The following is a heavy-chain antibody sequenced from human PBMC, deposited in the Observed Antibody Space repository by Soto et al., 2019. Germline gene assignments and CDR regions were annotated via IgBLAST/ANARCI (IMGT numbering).Heavy chain of an antibody. CDR3: AGLAVGTTIYDY. CDR1: GGSISDMDV. D-gene: IGHD1-1*01. CDR2: IYHTGLT. J-gene: IGHJ4*02. V-gene: IGHV4-4*02. Sequence: SETLSLTCTVSGGSISDMDVCSWVRKPPGKDLQWIGEIYHTGLTNYNPSLKSRVTISVDRSKNQFSLRLSSVTAADTAVYYCAGLAVGTTIYDYWGQGALVTVSS.